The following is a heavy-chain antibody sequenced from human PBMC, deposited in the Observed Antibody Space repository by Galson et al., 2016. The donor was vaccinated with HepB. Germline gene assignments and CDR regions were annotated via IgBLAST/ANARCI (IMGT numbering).Heavy chain of an antibody. CDR3: ARGAPFDS. Sequence: LSCAASGFTFSDSNMHWVRQAPGKGLEWVSHISNDGTFRDYADSVRGRFSISRDQSNNTLYLQMNSLRLDDTAIYYCARGAPFDSWGQGTLVTVSS. CDR2: ISNDGTFR. V-gene: IGHV3-30*04. J-gene: IGHJ4*02. CDR1: GFTFSDSN.